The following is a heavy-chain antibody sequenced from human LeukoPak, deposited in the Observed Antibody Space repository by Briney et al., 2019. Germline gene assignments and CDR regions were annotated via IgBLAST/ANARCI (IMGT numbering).Heavy chain of an antibody. Sequence: ASVKVSCKASGYTFTSYDINWVRQATGQGLEWMGWMNPTSGNTGYAQKFQGRVTMTRNTSISTAYMELSSLRSEDTAVYYCARGPPITMIVVVTPVDYWGQGTLLTVSS. V-gene: IGHV1-8*01. CDR3: ARGPPITMIVVVTPVDY. CDR1: GYTFTSYD. CDR2: MNPTSGNT. J-gene: IGHJ4*02. D-gene: IGHD3-22*01.